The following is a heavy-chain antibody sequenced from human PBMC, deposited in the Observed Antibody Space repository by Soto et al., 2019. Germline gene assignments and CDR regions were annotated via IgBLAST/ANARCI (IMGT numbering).Heavy chain of an antibody. CDR1: GGTFSSYA. Sequence: QVQLVQSGAEVKKPGSSVKVSCKASGGTFSSYAISWVRQAPGQGLEWMGGIIPIFATANYAQKFQGRVMITVDESTTPAYMDLSSLRSEDTAVYYCARSVSFRYQLLKRGMDVWGQGTTVTVSS. CDR3: ARSVSFRYQLLKRGMDV. V-gene: IGHV1-69*01. CDR2: IIPIFATA. D-gene: IGHD2-2*01. J-gene: IGHJ6*02.